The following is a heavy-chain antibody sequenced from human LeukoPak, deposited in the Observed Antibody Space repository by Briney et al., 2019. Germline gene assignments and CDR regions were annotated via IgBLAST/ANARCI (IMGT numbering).Heavy chain of an antibody. D-gene: IGHD2-2*03. Sequence: AXVEVSCKASGYTFTSYYMHWVRQAPGQGLEWMGIINPSGGSTSYAQKFQGRVTMTRDTSTSTVYMELSSLRSEDTAVYYCASLATIGSDSFDIWGQGTMVTVSS. J-gene: IGHJ3*02. CDR3: ASLATIGSDSFDI. CDR2: INPSGGST. V-gene: IGHV1-46*01. CDR1: GYTFTSYY.